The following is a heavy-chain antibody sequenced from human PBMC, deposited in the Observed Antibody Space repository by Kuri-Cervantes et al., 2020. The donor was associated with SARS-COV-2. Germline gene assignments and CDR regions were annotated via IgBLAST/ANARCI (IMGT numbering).Heavy chain of an antibody. V-gene: IGHV4-61*02. CDR2: IYTSGST. CDR1: RGSISSTSYY. Sequence: SQTLSLTCGVSRGSISSTSYYWAWIRQPAGKGLEWIGRIYTSGSTNYNPSLKSRVTMSVDTSKNQFSLKLSSVTAADTAVYYCARVPRHICSSTSCYILGRGNYYYMDVWGKGTTVTVSS. CDR3: ARVPRHICSSTSCYILGRGNYYYMDV. D-gene: IGHD2-2*02. J-gene: IGHJ6*03.